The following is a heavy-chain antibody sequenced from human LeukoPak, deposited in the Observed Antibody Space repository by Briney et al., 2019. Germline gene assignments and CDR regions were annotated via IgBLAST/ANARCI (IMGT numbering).Heavy chain of an antibody. CDR1: GFTFSSYA. D-gene: IGHD2-15*01. CDR3: AKDPLGYCSGGSCYEWFDP. V-gene: IGHV3-23*01. J-gene: IGHJ5*02. Sequence: GGSPRLSCAASGFTFSSYAMSWVRQAPGMGLEWVSAISGSGGSTYYADSVKGRFTISRDNSKNTLYLQMNSLRAEDTAVYYCAKDPLGYCSGGSCYEWFDPWGQGTLVTVSS. CDR2: ISGSGGST.